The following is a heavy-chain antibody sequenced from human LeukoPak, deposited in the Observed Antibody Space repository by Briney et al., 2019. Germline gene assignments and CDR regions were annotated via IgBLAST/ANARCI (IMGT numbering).Heavy chain of an antibody. J-gene: IGHJ4*02. D-gene: IGHD3-3*01. CDR2: TYYRSQQWHS. V-gene: IGHV6-1*01. Sequence: PSQTLSLTCAISGDSVSSNGASWHWIRQSPSRGLEWLGRTYYRSQQWHSDYAPSVKGRITLNPDTSKNQFYLQLNSVTPEDTAVYYCGRETDFGVVTNWGQGTLVTVSS. CDR1: GDSVSSNGAS. CDR3: GRETDFGVVTN.